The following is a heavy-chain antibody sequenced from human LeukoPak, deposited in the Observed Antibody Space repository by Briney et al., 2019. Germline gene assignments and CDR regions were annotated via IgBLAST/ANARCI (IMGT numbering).Heavy chain of an antibody. J-gene: IGHJ4*02. V-gene: IGHV4-4*02. CDR2: IYHSGST. Sequence: PSETLSLTCAVSGGSISSSNWWSWVRQPPGQGLEWIGEIYHSGSTNYNPSLKSRVTISVDKSKNQFSLKLSSVTAADTAVYYCARDRYSSSWFDYWGQGTLVTVSS. CDR3: ARDRYSSSWFDY. CDR1: GGSISSSNW. D-gene: IGHD6-13*01.